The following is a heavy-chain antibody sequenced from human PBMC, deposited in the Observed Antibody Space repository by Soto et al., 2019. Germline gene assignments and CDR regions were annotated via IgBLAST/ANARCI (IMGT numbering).Heavy chain of an antibody. CDR2: ISGSGGST. J-gene: IGHJ4*02. V-gene: IGHV3-23*01. D-gene: IGHD2-15*01. Sequence: GESLKISCAASGFTFSSYAMSWVRQAPGKGLEWVSAISGSGGSTYYADSVKGRFTISRDNSKNTLYLQMNSLRAEDTAVYYCAKFRVVAATGGDYWGQGTLVTVSS. CDR1: GFTFSSYA. CDR3: AKFRVVAATGGDY.